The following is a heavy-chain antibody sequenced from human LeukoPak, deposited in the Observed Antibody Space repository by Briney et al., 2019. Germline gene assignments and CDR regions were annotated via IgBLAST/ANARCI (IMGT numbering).Heavy chain of an antibody. Sequence: PGGSLRLSCVVSGFAVSSNYMSWVRQAPGKGLEWVSVISSGATTNNADSVKGRFTISRDNSKNTLYLQMNSLRAEDTALYHCARASAERSNAFDIWGQGTMVTVSS. CDR1: GFAVSSNY. J-gene: IGHJ3*02. CDR3: ARASAERSNAFDI. CDR2: ISSGATT. V-gene: IGHV3-53*01. D-gene: IGHD1-14*01.